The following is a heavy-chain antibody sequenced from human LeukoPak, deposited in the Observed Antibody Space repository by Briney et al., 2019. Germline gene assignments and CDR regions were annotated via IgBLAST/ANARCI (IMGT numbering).Heavy chain of an antibody. Sequence: PGGSLRLSCAASGFTFSGYNLNWVRQAPGKGLEWVSYISSSGSTIYYADSVKGRFTISRDNAKNSLFLQVDSLRAEDTAVYYCARDLDPLNYWGRGTLVTVSS. CDR3: ARDLDPLNY. CDR1: GFTFSGYN. J-gene: IGHJ4*02. D-gene: IGHD3/OR15-3a*01. CDR2: ISSSGSTI. V-gene: IGHV3-48*01.